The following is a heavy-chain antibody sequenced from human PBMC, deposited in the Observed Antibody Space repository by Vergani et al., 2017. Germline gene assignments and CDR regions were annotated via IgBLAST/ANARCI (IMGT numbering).Heavy chain of an antibody. CDR2: SDRKYGVK. CDR3: VKDNDYDADGPFDL. D-gene: IGHD3-16*01. V-gene: IGHV3-9*01. Sequence: VEAGGGLVQPGGSLRLSCTASGFTFQAFAFHWVRQVSGRVLEWVSGSDRKYGVKNGNSFEGRFSISRDKAKKAVFLQMNNLRHEDTALYFCVKDNDYDADGPFDLWGRGTLVTVSS. CDR1: GFTFQAFA. J-gene: IGHJ2*01.